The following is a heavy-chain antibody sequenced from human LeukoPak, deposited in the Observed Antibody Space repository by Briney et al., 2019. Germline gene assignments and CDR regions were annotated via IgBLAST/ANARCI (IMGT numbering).Heavy chain of an antibody. V-gene: IGHV1-2*02. CDR1: GYTFTGYY. D-gene: IGHD3-9*01. J-gene: IGHJ4*02. CDR3: ARGWLLRYSQGGFDS. Sequence: ASVKVSCKASGYTFTGYYMHWVRQAPGQGLEWMGWINPNSGGTNYAQKFQGRVTMTRDTSISTAYMELSSLRYDDTAVYYCARGWLLRYSQGGFDSWGQGSLVTVSS. CDR2: INPNSGGT.